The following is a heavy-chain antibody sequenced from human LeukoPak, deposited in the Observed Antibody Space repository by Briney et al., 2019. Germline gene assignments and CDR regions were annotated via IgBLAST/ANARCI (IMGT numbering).Heavy chain of an antibody. CDR3: ARDDCSSASCYRIDY. CDR2: ISSSSTDI. CDR1: GFTFSSHT. D-gene: IGHD2-2*01. J-gene: IGHJ4*02. V-gene: IGHV3-21*01. Sequence: GGSLRLSCAASGFTFSSHTMNWVRQAPGKGLEWVSSISSSSTDIYHADSVKGRFPISRDNAKNSLYLQMNSLRAEDTAVYYCARDDCSSASCYRIDYWGQGTLVTVSS.